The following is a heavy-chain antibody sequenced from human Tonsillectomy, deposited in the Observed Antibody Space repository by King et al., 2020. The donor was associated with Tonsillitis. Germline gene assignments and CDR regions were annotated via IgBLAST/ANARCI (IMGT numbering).Heavy chain of an antibody. J-gene: IGHJ4*02. CDR3: VKDVSFSGWYPYYFDY. Sequence: VQLVEAGGGLVQPGRSLRLSCEASGFIFDDYAMHWVRQAPGKGLEWVSGIRWNSGSIGYADSVKGRVTISRDNAKNSLYLQMNSLRAEDTALYYCVKDVSFSGWYPYYFDYWGQGALVTVSS. V-gene: IGHV3-9*01. D-gene: IGHD6-19*01. CDR1: GFIFDDYA. CDR2: IRWNSGSI.